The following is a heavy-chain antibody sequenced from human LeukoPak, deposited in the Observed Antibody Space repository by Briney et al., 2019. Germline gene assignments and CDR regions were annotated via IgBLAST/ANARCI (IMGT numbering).Heavy chain of an antibody. V-gene: IGHV3-33*06. CDR1: GFTFSSYG. CDR2: IWYDGSNK. D-gene: IGHD3-22*01. J-gene: IGHJ4*02. Sequence: GRSLRLSCAASGFTFSSYGMHWVRQAPGKGLEWVAVIWYDGSNKYYADSVKGRFTISRDNSKNTLYLQMNSLRAEDTAVYYCAKDRDGYDSSEIDYWGQGTPVTVSS. CDR3: AKDRDGYDSSEIDY.